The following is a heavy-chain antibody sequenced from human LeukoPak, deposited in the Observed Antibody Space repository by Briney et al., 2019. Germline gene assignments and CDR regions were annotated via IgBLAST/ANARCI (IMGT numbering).Heavy chain of an antibody. V-gene: IGHV4-34*01. CDR1: GGSFSGYY. J-gene: IGHJ4*02. CDR3: AREWFGESQ. Sequence: SETLSLTCAVYGGSFSGYYWSWIRQPPGKGLEWIGEINHSGSTNYNPSLKSRVTISVDTSKNQFTLKLSSVTAADTAVYYCAREWFGESQWGQGTLVTVSS. D-gene: IGHD3-10*01. CDR2: INHSGST.